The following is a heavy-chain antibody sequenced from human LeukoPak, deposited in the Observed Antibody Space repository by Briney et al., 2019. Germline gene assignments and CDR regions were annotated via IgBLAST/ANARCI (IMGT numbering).Heavy chain of an antibody. CDR3: AKIESGSYYDYFDY. J-gene: IGHJ4*02. V-gene: IGHV3-48*01. D-gene: IGHD1-26*01. CDR2: ISGSSSSI. Sequence: GGSLRLSCAASGFTFSSYSMNWVRQAPGKGLEWVSSISGSSSSIYYADSVKGRFTISRDNAKNSLYLQMNSLRAEDTAVYYCAKIESGSYYDYFDYWGQGTLVTVSS. CDR1: GFTFSSYS.